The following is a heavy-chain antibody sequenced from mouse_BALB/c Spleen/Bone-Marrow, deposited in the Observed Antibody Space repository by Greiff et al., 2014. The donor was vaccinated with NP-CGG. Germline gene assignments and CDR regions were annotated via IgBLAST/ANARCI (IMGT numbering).Heavy chain of an antibody. CDR1: GFSLTSYG. Sequence: VQLQQSGPGLVAPSQSLSITCTVSGFSLTSYGVSWVRQPPGKGLEWLGVIWDDGSTNYHSALMSRLSISKDNSKSQVFLKLNRLQTDDTATYYCAKEVWYYYAMDYWGQGTSVTVSA. V-gene: IGHV2-3*01. D-gene: IGHD2-10*02. CDR2: IWDDGST. CDR3: AKEVWYYYAMDY. J-gene: IGHJ4*01.